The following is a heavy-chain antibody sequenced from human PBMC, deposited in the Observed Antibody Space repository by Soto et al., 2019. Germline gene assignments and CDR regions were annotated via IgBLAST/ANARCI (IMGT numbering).Heavy chain of an antibody. CDR3: ARDYPTTAPFDY. Sequence: GGSLRLSCAASGFTFSTYTLHWVRQAPGKGLEWVAVVSFDGSNKYYADSLEGRFTISRDNSKNTLYLEMNSLRAEDTAVYYCARDYPTTAPFDYWGEGTLVTVSS. D-gene: IGHD4-17*01. CDR1: GFTFSTYT. J-gene: IGHJ4*02. V-gene: IGHV3-30-3*01. CDR2: VSFDGSNK.